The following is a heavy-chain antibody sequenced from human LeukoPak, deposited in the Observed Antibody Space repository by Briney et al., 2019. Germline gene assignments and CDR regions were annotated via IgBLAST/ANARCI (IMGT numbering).Heavy chain of an antibody. Sequence: ASVKVSCKASGYSFTTYGMNWVPQAPGQGLEWMGWFNTYTGNPTYAQGFTGRFVFSMDTSASTAYLQISSLKAEDMAMYYCAREPHWYDTSGPFLWGRGTLVTVSS. D-gene: IGHD3-22*01. CDR2: FNTYTGNP. V-gene: IGHV7-81*01. CDR3: AREPHWYDTSGPFL. J-gene: IGHJ2*01. CDR1: GYSFTTYG.